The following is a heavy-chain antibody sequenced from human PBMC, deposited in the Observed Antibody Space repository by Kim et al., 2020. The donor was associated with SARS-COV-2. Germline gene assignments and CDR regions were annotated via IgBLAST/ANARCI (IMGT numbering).Heavy chain of an antibody. CDR3: AKGAGAPFFFDY. Sequence: YCADSVKGRFTISRDNSKNTLCLQMNNLRAEDTAVYYCAKGAGAPFFFDYWGQGTLVTVSS. V-gene: IGHV3-23*01. D-gene: IGHD6-19*01. J-gene: IGHJ4*02.